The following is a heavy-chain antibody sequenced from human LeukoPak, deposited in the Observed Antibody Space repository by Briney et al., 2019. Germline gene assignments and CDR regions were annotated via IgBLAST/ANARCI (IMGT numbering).Heavy chain of an antibody. CDR3: ARRRWLQLGDDY. CDR1: GYTFTSFF. D-gene: IGHD5-24*01. Sequence: GESLKISCKASGYTFTSFFIGWVRQMPGQGLEWMGIIYPGDSDTRYSPSFQGQVTISADKSISTAYLQWSSLKASDTAMYYCARRRWLQLGDDYWGQGTLVTVSS. V-gene: IGHV5-51*01. CDR2: IYPGDSDT. J-gene: IGHJ4*02.